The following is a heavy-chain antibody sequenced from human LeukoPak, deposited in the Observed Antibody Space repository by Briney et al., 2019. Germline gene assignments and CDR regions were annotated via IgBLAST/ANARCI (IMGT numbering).Heavy chain of an antibody. CDR3: AKNRYDFWSGYFLV. CDR1: GFTFSDYA. J-gene: IGHJ4*02. CDR2: ICGDCGNT. V-gene: IGHV3-23*01. D-gene: IGHD3-3*01. Sequence: PGGSLRLSCAASGFTFSDYAMSWVRQTPGKGLEWVSTICGDCGNTHYADSVKGRFTISRDNSKNTLYLQMNSLRAEDTAVYYCAKNRYDFWSGYFLVWGQGTLVTVSS.